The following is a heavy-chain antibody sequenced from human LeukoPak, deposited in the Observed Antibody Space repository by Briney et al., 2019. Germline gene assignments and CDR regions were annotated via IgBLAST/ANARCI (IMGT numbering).Heavy chain of an antibody. CDR1: GFTFTSYA. CDR2: ISGSGGST. J-gene: IGHJ1*01. Sequence: GGSLRLSCAASGFTFTSYAMSWVRQAPGKGLEWVSSISGSGGSTYYADSVKGRFTISRDNSKNTLYLQMNSLRAEDTAVYYCAKNLPNPGTSRHFQYWGQGTLVTVSS. CDR3: AKNLPNPGTSRHFQY. V-gene: IGHV3-23*01. D-gene: IGHD2-8*01.